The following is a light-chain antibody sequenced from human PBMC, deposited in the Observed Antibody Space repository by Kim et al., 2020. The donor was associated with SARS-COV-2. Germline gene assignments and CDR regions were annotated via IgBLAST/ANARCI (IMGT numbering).Light chain of an antibody. CDR2: GTS. CDR1: QSVGSTY. V-gene: IGKV3-20*01. J-gene: IGKJ1*01. Sequence: APGERATLSCRASQSVGSTYLTWYQQRPGQAPRRLIYGTSTRATGIPDRFSGSGSGTDFTLTISRLEPEDFAVYYCQQYGSTPWTFGQGTKVDIK. CDR3: QQYGSTPWT.